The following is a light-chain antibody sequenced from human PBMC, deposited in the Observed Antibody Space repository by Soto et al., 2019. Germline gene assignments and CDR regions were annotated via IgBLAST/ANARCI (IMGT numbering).Light chain of an antibody. CDR3: QQYHNWPRT. J-gene: IGKJ1*01. CDR2: GAS. Sequence: EIVMTQSPATLSVSPGERATLSCRASQSVSSNLAWYQQKPSQAPRLLIYGASTRASGIPDRFSGSGSGTEFTLSISSLQSEDFAVYYCQQYHNWPRTFGQGTKVEIK. CDR1: QSVSSN. V-gene: IGKV3-15*01.